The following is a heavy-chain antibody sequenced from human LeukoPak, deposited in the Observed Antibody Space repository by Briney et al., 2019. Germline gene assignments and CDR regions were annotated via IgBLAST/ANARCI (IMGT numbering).Heavy chain of an antibody. CDR3: AGMDV. CDR1: GGSISSHF. CDR2: IYYSGST. J-gene: IGHJ6*04. Sequence: SETLSLTCTVSGGSISSHFWSWIRQPLGKGLEWIGYIYYSGSTNDNPSLKSRVTISVDTSKNQFSLKRSSVTAADTAVYYCAGMDVWGKGTTVTVSS. V-gene: IGHV4-59*11.